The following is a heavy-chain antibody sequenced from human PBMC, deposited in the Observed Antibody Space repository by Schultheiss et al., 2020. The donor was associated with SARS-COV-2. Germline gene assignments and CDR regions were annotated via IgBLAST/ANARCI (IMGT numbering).Heavy chain of an antibody. J-gene: IGHJ2*01. D-gene: IGHD4-17*01. Sequence: GGSLRLSCAASGFTFSSYWMHWVRQAPGKGLVWVSRINSDGSSTSYADSVKGRFTISRDNAKNSLYLQMNSLRAEDTAVYYCARGGYGDSKRYFDLWGRGTLVTVSS. V-gene: IGHV3-74*01. CDR3: ARGGYGDSKRYFDL. CDR1: GFTFSSYW. CDR2: INSDGSST.